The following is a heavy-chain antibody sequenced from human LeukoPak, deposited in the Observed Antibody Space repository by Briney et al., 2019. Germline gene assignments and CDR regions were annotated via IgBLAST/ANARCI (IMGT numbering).Heavy chain of an antibody. CDR3: ARDSQQWLVGGRPPDYCFDY. Sequence: GASVKVSCKASGYTFTGYYMHWVRQAPGQGLEWMGWINPNSGGTNYAQKFQGWVTMTRDTSISTAYMELSRLRSDDTAVYYCARDSQQWLVGGRPPDYCFDYWGQGTLVTVSS. J-gene: IGHJ4*02. V-gene: IGHV1-2*04. CDR1: GYTFTGYY. D-gene: IGHD6-19*01. CDR2: INPNSGGT.